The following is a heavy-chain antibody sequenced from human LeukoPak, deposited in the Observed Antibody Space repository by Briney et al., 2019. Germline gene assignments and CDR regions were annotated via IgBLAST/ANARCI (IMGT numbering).Heavy chain of an antibody. Sequence: AGGSLRLSCAASGFTVSGKYMSWVRQAPGKGLEWLSVIHRGGNTYYADSVKGRFTISRDSSKNTVFLQMDSLRAEDTAVYYCARDPGYGLGVDYGDYWGQGTLVTVSS. CDR1: GFTVSGKY. CDR2: IHRGGNT. J-gene: IGHJ4*02. D-gene: IGHD3-10*01. CDR3: ARDPGYGLGVDYGDY. V-gene: IGHV3-66*01.